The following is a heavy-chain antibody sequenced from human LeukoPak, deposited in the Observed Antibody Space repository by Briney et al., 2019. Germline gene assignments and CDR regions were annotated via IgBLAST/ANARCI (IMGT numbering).Heavy chain of an antibody. Sequence: GGSLRLSCAASGFTVSSNYMSWVRQAPGKGLEWVPVIYSGGSTYYADSVKGRFTISRDNSKNTLYLQMNSLRAEDTAVYYCARDHVYYFDYWGQGTLVTVSS. CDR1: GFTVSSNY. J-gene: IGHJ4*02. CDR2: IYSGGST. CDR3: ARDHVYYFDY. V-gene: IGHV3-66*01.